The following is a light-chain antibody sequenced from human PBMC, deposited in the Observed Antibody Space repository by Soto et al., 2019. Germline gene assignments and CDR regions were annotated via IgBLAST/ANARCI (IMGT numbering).Light chain of an antibody. J-gene: IGKJ1*01. CDR1: QTVERW. Sequence: DIQMTQSPSTLPASVGDRFTVSCRASQTVERWLAWYQQKPGKAPKLLIYKASSLESGVPSRFSGSGSGTEFTLTISSLQPDDFATYYCQQYNSYPSTFGQGTKVDIK. V-gene: IGKV1-5*03. CDR2: KAS. CDR3: QQYNSYPST.